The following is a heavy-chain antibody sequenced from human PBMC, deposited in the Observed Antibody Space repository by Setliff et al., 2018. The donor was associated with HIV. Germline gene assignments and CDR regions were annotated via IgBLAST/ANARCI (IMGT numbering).Heavy chain of an antibody. J-gene: IGHJ6*03. CDR3: ARNPAIPFYDSSGYYYRYYYYYMDV. V-gene: IGHV4-34*01. CDR1: GGSFSGYY. CDR2: INHSGST. D-gene: IGHD3-22*01. Sequence: SETLSLTCAVYGGSFSGYYWSWIRQPPGKGLEWIGEINHSGSTNYNPSLKSRVTISVDTSKNQFSLKLSSVTAAGTAVYYCARNPAIPFYDSSGYYYRYYYYYMDVWGKGTTVTV.